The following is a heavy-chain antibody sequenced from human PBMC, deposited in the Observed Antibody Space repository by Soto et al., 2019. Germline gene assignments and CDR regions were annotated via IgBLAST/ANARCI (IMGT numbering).Heavy chain of an antibody. Sequence: GGSLRLSCTASGFTFGDYAMSWFRQAAGKGLEWVSFIRAKPYGGTTEYAASVKGRFTISRDDSKSIAYLQMNSLKTEDTAVYYCTRFWSGNYKVDYWGQGTLVTVSS. CDR3: TRFWSGNYKVDY. D-gene: IGHD3-3*01. J-gene: IGHJ4*02. CDR1: GFTFGDYA. V-gene: IGHV3-49*03. CDR2: IRAKPYGGTT.